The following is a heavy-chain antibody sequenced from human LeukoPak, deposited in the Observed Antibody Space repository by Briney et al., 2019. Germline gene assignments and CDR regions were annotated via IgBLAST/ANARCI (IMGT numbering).Heavy chain of an antibody. CDR3: ARGNRWPSTFDI. CDR1: GFTFSSYA. D-gene: IGHD4-23*01. J-gene: IGHJ3*02. CDR2: ISTSGSTI. V-gene: IGHV3-48*04. Sequence: GGSLRLSCAASGFTFSSYAMSWVRQAPGKGLEWVAYISTSGSTIYYADSVKGRFTISRDNAKNSLYLQMNSLRAEDTAIYYCARGNRWPSTFDIWGQGTMVTVSS.